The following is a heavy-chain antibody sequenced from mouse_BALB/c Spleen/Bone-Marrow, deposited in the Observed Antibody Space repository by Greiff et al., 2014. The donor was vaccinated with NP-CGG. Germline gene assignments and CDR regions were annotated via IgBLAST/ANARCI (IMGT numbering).Heavy chain of an antibody. V-gene: IGHV1-87*01. D-gene: IGHD1-1*02. CDR1: GYTFTSYW. CDR3: ASQGDYGSFDY. J-gene: IGHJ2*01. CDR2: IYPGDGDT. Sequence: QVQLQQPGAELARPGASVKLSCKASGYTFTSYWMQWVKQRPGQGLEWIGAIYPGDGDTRCTQKFKGKATLTADKSSSTAYMQLSSLASEDSAVYYCASQGDYGSFDYWGQGTTLTVSS.